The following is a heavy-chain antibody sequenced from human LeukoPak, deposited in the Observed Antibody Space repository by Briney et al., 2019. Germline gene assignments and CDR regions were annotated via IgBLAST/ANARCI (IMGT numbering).Heavy chain of an antibody. J-gene: IGHJ4*02. CDR1: GYIFTGYY. CDR3: GRGDSSRWSTGVDY. Sequence: ASVKVSCKTTGYIFTGYYIHWVRQAPGQGLEWMGLITPGGGSTSYAQKFQGRVTVTRDTSTSTVYLELSSLRSEDTAVYYCGRGDSSRWSTGVDYWGQGTLVTVSS. V-gene: IGHV1-46*01. CDR2: ITPGGGST. D-gene: IGHD6-13*01.